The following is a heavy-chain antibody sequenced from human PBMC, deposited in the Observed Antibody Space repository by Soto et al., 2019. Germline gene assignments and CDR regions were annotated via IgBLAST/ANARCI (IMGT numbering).Heavy chain of an antibody. CDR1: GFTFSSYG. J-gene: IGHJ6*02. CDR3: AKDQLRYFDWPYGMDV. D-gene: IGHD3-9*01. CDR2: ISYDGSNK. Sequence: GGSLRLSCAASGFTFSSYGMHWVRQAPGKGLEWVAVISYDGSNKYYADSVKGRFTISRDNSKNTLYLQMNSLRAEDTAVYYCAKDQLRYFDWPYGMDVWGQGTTVTVSS. V-gene: IGHV3-30*18.